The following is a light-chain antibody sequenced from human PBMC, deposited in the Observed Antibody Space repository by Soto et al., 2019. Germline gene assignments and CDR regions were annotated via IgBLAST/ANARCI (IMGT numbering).Light chain of an antibody. Sequence: QSVLTQPASVSGSAGQSITISCTGTSSDVGGYNYVCWYKQHPGKAPQLMIYEVTNRPSGVSDRFSGSKSGNTASLTISGLXAEDEADYYCSSYTSSSTLYVFGTGTRSPS. CDR2: EVT. CDR3: SSYTSSSTLYV. V-gene: IGLV2-14*01. J-gene: IGLJ1*01. CDR1: SSDVGGYNY.